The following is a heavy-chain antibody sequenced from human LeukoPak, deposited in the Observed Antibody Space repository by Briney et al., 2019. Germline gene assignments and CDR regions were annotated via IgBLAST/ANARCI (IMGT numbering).Heavy chain of an antibody. V-gene: IGHV4-59*01. CDR2: IYYSGNT. Sequence: PSETLSLTCTVSGASISSYYWSWIRQPPGKGLEWFGYIYYSGNTNYNPSLKSRVTISIDTSKNQFSLKLSSVTAADTAVYYCARVYYYDSSGYDFDYWGQGTLVTVSS. CDR1: GASISSYY. CDR3: ARVYYYDSSGYDFDY. J-gene: IGHJ4*02. D-gene: IGHD3-22*01.